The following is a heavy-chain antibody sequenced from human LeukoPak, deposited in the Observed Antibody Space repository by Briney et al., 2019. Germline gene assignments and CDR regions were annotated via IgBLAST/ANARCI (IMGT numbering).Heavy chain of an antibody. D-gene: IGHD6-19*01. V-gene: IGHV1-69*04. Sequence: GSSVKVSCKASGGTFSSYAISWVRQAPGQGLEWMGRIIPILGIANYAQKFQGRVTMTRDTSISTAYMELSRLRSDDTAVYYCARAGSMRQWLVPRDYWGQGTLVTVSS. CDR3: ARAGSMRQWLVPRDY. CDR1: GGTFSSYA. CDR2: IIPILGIA. J-gene: IGHJ4*02.